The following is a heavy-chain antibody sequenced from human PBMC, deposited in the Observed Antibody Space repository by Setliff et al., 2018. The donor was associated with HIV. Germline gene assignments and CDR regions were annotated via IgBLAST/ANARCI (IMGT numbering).Heavy chain of an antibody. Sequence: SETLSLTCTVSGDSLSRSSNHWGWIRQPPGKGLEWIGNTYYGGRTYYNPSLRGRVTISEDTSKNQFSLRLNSLTAADTAVYYCARDTDYYDTSAYYTKGYYYAMDVWGQGTTVTVSS. J-gene: IGHJ6*02. CDR3: ARDTDYYDTSAYYTKGYYYAMDV. CDR2: TYYGGRT. CDR1: GDSLSRSSNH. V-gene: IGHV4-39*07. D-gene: IGHD3-22*01.